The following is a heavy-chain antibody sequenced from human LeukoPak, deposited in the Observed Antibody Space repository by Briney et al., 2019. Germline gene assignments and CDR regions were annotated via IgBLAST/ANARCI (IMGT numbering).Heavy chain of an antibody. CDR1: GGTFSSYA. D-gene: IGHD6-19*01. CDR2: ILPILGIA. CDR3: ASGAGYSSGWKYYFDY. V-gene: IGHV1-69*04. J-gene: IGHJ4*02. Sequence: GASVKVSCKASGGTFSSYAISWVRQAAGQGVEWMGRILPILGIANYAQKFQGRVTITADKSTSTAYMELSSLRSEDTAVYYCASGAGYSSGWKYYFDYWGQGTLVTVSS.